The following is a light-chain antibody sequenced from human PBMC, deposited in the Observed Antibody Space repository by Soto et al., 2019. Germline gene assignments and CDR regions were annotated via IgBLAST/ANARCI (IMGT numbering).Light chain of an antibody. Sequence: QAVVTQEPSLTVSPGGTVTLPCCCSTGDVTSNHHPYWFQQKAGQAPRTLIYDTSNKHSWTPSRFSGSLLGDKAALTLSGAQPEDESQYYCLLSYNGARVFGGGTKLTVL. CDR1: TGDVTSNHH. CDR2: DTS. V-gene: IGLV7-46*01. J-gene: IGLJ2*01. CDR3: LLSYNGARV.